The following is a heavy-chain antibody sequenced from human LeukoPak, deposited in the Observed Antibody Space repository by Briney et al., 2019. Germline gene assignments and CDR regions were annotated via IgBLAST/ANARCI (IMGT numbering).Heavy chain of an antibody. Sequence: PGGALRLSCAASGFTFSSYGMNSVRQAPGKGVEWVSVLYSGGSTDYADSVKGRLTISGDISQNTLFLQMNSLRPEDTAIYHCARGLVEGSGSLYFDYWGQGTVVTVSS. CDR2: LYSGGST. CDR3: ARGLVEGSGSLYFDY. CDR1: GFTFSSYG. V-gene: IGHV3-66*01. D-gene: IGHD2-15*01. J-gene: IGHJ4*02.